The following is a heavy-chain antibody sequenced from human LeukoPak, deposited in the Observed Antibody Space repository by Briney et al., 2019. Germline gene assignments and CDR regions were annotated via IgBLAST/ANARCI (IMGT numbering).Heavy chain of an antibody. V-gene: IGHV1-69*06. CDR1: GYTFSSYA. J-gene: IGHJ5*02. D-gene: IGHD3-22*01. CDR2: IIPIFGTA. CDR3: ARDQAGYDSSGYFVGWFDP. Sequence: SVKVSCKASGYTFSSYAISWVRQAPGQGLEWMGGIIPIFGTANYAQKFQGRVTITADKSTSTAYMELSSLRSEDTAVYYCARDQAGYDSSGYFVGWFDPWGQGTLVTVSS.